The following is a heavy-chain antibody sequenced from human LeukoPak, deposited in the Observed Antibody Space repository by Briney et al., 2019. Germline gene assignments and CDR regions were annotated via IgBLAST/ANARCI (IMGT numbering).Heavy chain of an antibody. D-gene: IGHD6-19*01. V-gene: IGHV3-74*01. CDR2: INSDGSST. CDR3: ARAEAGGDAFDI. CDR1: GFTFSSYW. J-gene: IGHJ3*02. Sequence: PGGSLRLSXAASGFTFSSYWMHWVRQAPGKGLVWISRINSDGSSTSYADSVKGRFTISRDNAKNTLYLQMNSLRAEDTAVYYCARAEAGGDAFDIWGQGTMVTVSS.